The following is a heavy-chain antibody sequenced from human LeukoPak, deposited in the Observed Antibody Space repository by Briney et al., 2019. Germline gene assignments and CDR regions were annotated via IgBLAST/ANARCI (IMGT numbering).Heavy chain of an antibody. V-gene: IGHV3-30*18. Sequence: PGRSLRLSCAASGFTFSSYGIHWVRQAPGKGLEWVAVISYDGSNKYYADSMKGRFIISRDNSKNTLYLQMNSLRAEDTAAYYCAKVYSVSIYYYYGMDVWGQGTTVTVSS. CDR2: ISYDGSNK. J-gene: IGHJ6*02. D-gene: IGHD4-11*01. CDR3: AKVYSVSIYYYYGMDV. CDR1: GFTFSSYG.